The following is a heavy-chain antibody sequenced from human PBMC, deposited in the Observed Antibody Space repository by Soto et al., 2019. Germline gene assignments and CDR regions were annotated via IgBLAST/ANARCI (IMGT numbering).Heavy chain of an antibody. CDR1: GGPSNNYA. J-gene: IGHJ4*02. CDR2: VMPLFTTA. V-gene: IGHV1-69*01. CDR3: ARVLGSGSYYDDDY. Sequence: QVQLVQSGAEVKKPGSSVKVSCKASGGPSNNYAGTWVRQAPGHGLEWMGGVMPLFTTANYAQKFHGRLTITADESTRTIYMELRGLTSDDTAVYYCARVLGSGSYYDDDYWGQGTRVTVSS. D-gene: IGHD3-10*01.